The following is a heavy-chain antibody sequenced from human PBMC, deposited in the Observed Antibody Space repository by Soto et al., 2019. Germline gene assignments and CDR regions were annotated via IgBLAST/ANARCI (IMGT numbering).Heavy chain of an antibody. Sequence: QVQLVQSGAEVKKPGASVKVSCKASGYTFTSYGISWVRQAPGQGLEWMGWISAYNGNTNYAQKLQGRVTMTTDTTTRTAYMELRSLRSDDTAVYYCARDSGPTVTNNYYYGMDVWGQGTTVTVSS. CDR3: ARDSGPTVTNNYYYGMDV. J-gene: IGHJ6*02. D-gene: IGHD4-17*01. V-gene: IGHV1-18*01. CDR2: ISAYNGNT. CDR1: GYTFTSYG.